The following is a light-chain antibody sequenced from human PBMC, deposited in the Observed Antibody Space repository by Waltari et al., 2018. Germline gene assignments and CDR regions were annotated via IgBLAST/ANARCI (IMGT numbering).Light chain of an antibody. CDR1: QPITTY. CDR3: QEYGFSSWT. Sequence: EVLLTQSPGTLSLSLGERATQSCRASQPITTYLAWYQQKPGQAPRLIISGASRRATGIPDRFSGSVSGTDFTLTITRVESEDSAIYFCQEYGFSSWTFGQGTKVEI. CDR2: GAS. J-gene: IGKJ1*01. V-gene: IGKV3-20*01.